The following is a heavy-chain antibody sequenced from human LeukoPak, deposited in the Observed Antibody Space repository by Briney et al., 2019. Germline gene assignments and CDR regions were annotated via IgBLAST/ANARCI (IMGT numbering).Heavy chain of an antibody. CDR2: IYYSGST. CDR1: GGSISSYY. CDR3: AREPQHIVVVPAASYAFDI. V-gene: IGHV4-59*12. D-gene: IGHD2-2*01. J-gene: IGHJ3*02. Sequence: SETLSLTCTVSGGSISSYYWSWIRQPPGKGLEWIGSIYYSGSTYYNPSLKSRVTISVDTSKNQFSLKLSSVTAADTAVYYCAREPQHIVVVPAASYAFDIWGQGTMVTVSS.